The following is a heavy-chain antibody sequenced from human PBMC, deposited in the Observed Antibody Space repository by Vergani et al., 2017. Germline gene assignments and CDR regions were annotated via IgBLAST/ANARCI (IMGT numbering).Heavy chain of an antibody. CDR1: GASINNDFYY. D-gene: IGHD6-13*01. Sequence: QVQLQQWGGGLVKPSQTLSLTCTVSGASINNDFYYWHWIRQPAGKGLEWIGRFYTGGGTSYNPSLKSRVTISVDTSKNQFSLQLSSVTAADTAVYYCARDPLYSTTWPFLLLDMDVWGQGTTVTVSS. V-gene: IGHV4-61*02. J-gene: IGHJ6*02. CDR3: ARDPLYSTTWPFLLLDMDV. CDR2: FYTGGGT.